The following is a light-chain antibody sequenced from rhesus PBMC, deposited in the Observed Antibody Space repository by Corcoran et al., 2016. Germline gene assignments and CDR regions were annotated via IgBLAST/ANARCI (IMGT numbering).Light chain of an antibody. Sequence: DIQMTQSPSALSASVGDRVTISCRASQHSYSHLAWYQQKPGKAPKLLIYAASTLQSGIPSRLCGSKSRTDFTLTVRGLQPEDSAAYYCRHYDSNPRTFGQGTKVAVK. CDR2: AAS. J-gene: IGKJ1*01. CDR1: QHSYSH. V-gene: IGKV1S12*01. CDR3: RHYDSNPRT.